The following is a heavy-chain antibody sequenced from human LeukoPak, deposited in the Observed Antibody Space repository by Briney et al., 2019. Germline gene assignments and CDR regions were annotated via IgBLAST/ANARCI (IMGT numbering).Heavy chain of an antibody. Sequence: SVKVSCKASGGTSSSYAISWVRQAPGPGLEWMGGIIPIFGTANYAQKFQGRVTITADESTSTAYMELSSLRSEDTAVYYCARETPSITGTTGAFDYWGQGTLVTVSS. CDR3: ARETPSITGTTGAFDY. D-gene: IGHD1-20*01. V-gene: IGHV1-69*13. J-gene: IGHJ4*02. CDR1: GGTSSSYA. CDR2: IIPIFGTA.